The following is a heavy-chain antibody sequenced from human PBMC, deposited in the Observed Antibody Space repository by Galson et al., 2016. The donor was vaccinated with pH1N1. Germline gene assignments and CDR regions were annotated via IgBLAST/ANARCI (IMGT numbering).Heavy chain of an antibody. CDR2: FYDSGSTT. CDR1: GDSITSGYY. V-gene: IGHV4-38-2*01. J-gene: IGHJ4*02. Sequence: LSLTCAVSGDSITSGYYWGWIRQAPGRGLEWIGSFYDSGSTTYYKSSLKSRVAISVDTSKNQFSLRLSSMTAADTAVYYCAKMARTSGPDSEYYFDFWGQGLLVTVSS. CDR3: AKMARTSGPDSEYYFDF. D-gene: IGHD1-1*01.